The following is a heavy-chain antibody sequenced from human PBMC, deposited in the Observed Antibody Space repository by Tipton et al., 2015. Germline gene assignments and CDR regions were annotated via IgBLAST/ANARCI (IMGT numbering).Heavy chain of an antibody. J-gene: IGHJ4*02. CDR1: GDSINRYY. D-gene: IGHD2-21*02. Sequence: TLSLTCSVSGDSINRYYWGWIRQSPGKGLEWIGYISYSGSTHYNPSLKSRVTISIDRFKNQFSLKLSSVTAADTAVYYCASPSLPHDRGDYYFQSWGQGTLVTVSS. V-gene: IGHV4-59*08. CDR2: ISYSGST. CDR3: ASPSLPHDRGDYYFQS.